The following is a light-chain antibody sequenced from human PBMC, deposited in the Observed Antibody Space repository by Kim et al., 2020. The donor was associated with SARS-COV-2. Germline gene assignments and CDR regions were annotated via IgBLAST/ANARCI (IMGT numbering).Light chain of an antibody. CDR3: QSYET. CDR1: VNLSASD. J-gene: IGKJ2*01. Sequence: GTRSLPPGDRATLSCRASVNLSASDVAWYQQKPGQAPTLVIYGASIRAAGIPDRCSGSGSGADFTHTITRVEPEDFAVYYCQSYETFGQGTKLEIK. V-gene: IGKV3-20*01. CDR2: GAS.